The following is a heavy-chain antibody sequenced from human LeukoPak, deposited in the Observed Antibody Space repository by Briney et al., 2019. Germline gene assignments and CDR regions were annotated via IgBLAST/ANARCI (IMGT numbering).Heavy chain of an antibody. Sequence: QPGGSLRLCCAASGFTFSSYAMHWVRQAPGKGLEWVAVISYDGSNKYYADSVKGRFTISRDNSKNTLYLQMNSLRAEDTAVYYCARSSRGVYFDYWGQGTLVTVSS. V-gene: IGHV3-30*04. CDR2: ISYDGSNK. D-gene: IGHD3-10*01. CDR3: ARSSRGVYFDY. CDR1: GFTFSSYA. J-gene: IGHJ4*02.